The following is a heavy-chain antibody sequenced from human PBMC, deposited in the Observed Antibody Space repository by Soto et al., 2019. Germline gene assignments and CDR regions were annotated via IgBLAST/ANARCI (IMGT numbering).Heavy chain of an antibody. CDR3: ARAPPTVTTSLFDY. V-gene: IGHV4-31*03. J-gene: IGHJ4*02. D-gene: IGHD4-17*01. Sequence: QVQLQEAGPGLVKPSQTLTLTCTVSGGSISSGDQYWNWIRQHPGKGLEWIGYIYYSGSTDYNPSPKRRITISIATSTNQFSLRLRSVSAADTAVYYCARAPPTVTTSLFDYWGPGTLVTVSS. CDR2: IYYSGST. CDR1: GGSISSGDQY.